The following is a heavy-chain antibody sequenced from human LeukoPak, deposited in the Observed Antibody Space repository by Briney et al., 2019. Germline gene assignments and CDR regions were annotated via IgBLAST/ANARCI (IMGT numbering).Heavy chain of an antibody. J-gene: IGHJ6*03. CDR1: SYTFTSYG. V-gene: IGHV1-18*01. D-gene: IGHD5-18*01. CDR3: ARDGSTAMVIYYYYMDV. CDR2: VSAYNGNT. Sequence: ASVKVSCKTSSYTFTSYGFSWIRQAPGQGLEWMGWVSAYNGNTNYAQRLQGRVTMTTDTSTSTAYMELRSLRSDDTAVYYCARDGSTAMVIYYYYMDVWGKGTTVTISS.